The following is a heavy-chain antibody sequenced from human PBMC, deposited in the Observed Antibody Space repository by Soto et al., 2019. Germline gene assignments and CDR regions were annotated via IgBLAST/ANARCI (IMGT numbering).Heavy chain of an antibody. CDR3: ARDPCGADCYSGLDY. CDR2: IYYNGTT. V-gene: IGHV4-61*01. Sequence: QVQLQESGPGLVKPSETLSLSCTVSGGSVSGGSYFWTWIRQPPGRGLEWIGYIYYNGTTNYNPSLKSRVTXSADTSRNQFSLKLNSVTAADTAVYFCARDPCGADCYSGLDYWGQGALVTVSS. J-gene: IGHJ4*02. D-gene: IGHD2-21*02. CDR1: GGSVSGGSYF.